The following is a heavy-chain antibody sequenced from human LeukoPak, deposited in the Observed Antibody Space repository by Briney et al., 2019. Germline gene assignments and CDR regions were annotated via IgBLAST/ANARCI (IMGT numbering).Heavy chain of an antibody. CDR3: ARRYHSGYPYYFDY. V-gene: IGHV5-51*01. D-gene: IGHD3-22*01. CDR1: GSSFTSYW. CDR2: IYPGDSDT. J-gene: IGHJ4*02. Sequence: GESLKISCQGSGSSFTSYWIGWVRQLPGKGLEWMGIIYPGDSDTRYSPSFQGQVTISADKSISTAYLQWSSLKASDTAMYYCARRYHSGYPYYFDYWGQGTLVTVSS.